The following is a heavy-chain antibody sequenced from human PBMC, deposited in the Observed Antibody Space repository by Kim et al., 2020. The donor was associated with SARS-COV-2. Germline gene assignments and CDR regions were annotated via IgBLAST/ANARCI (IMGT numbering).Heavy chain of an antibody. CDR3: ARGEGAAAYFDY. J-gene: IGHJ4*02. D-gene: IGHD2-2*01. Sequence: YSRKFQGRVTTTRDTSASTAYMELSSLRSEDTAVYYCARGEGAAAYFDYWGQGTLVTVSS. V-gene: IGHV1-3*01.